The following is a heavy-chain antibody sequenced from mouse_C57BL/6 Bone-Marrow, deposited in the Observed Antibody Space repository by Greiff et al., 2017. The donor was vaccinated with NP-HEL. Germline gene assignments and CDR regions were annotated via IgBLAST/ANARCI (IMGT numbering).Heavy chain of an antibody. CDR2: ISYSGST. J-gene: IGHJ3*01. V-gene: IGHV3-1*01. Sequence: EVQGVESGPGMVKPSQSLSLTCTVTGYSITSGYDWHWIRHFPGNKLEWMGYISYSGSTNYNPSLKSRISITHDTSKNHFFLKLNSVTTEDTATYYCARGLDWFAYWGQGTLVTVSA. CDR3: ARGLDWFAY. D-gene: IGHD2-13*01. CDR1: GYSITSGYD.